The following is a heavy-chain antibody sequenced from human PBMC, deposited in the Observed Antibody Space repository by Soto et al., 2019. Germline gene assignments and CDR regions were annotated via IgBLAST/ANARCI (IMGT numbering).Heavy chain of an antibody. Sequence: EVPMVESGGGLVKPGGSLRLSCAASGFTFGNAWMNWVRQTPVKGLEWVGRIKSKTDGGTADYAAPVKGRFTISRDDSKNALYLQMNSLKTEDTAVYYCTTDRGHMYDFDYWGQGTLVPVSS. J-gene: IGHJ4*02. CDR2: IKSKTDGGTA. CDR1: GFTFGNAW. V-gene: IGHV3-15*01. CDR3: TTDRGHMYDFDY. D-gene: IGHD5-18*01.